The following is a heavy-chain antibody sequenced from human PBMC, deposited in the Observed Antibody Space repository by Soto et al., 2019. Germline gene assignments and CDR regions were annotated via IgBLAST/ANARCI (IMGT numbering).Heavy chain of an antibody. J-gene: IGHJ5*02. CDR2: IYYSGST. Sequence: SETLSLTCTVSGGSICSGGYYWSWIRQHPGKGLEWIGYIYYSGSTYYNPSLKSRVTISVDTSKNQFSLKLSSVTAADTAVYYCARELRRPVHNWFDPWGQGTLVTVSS. D-gene: IGHD6-19*01. CDR1: GGSICSGGYY. CDR3: ARELRRPVHNWFDP. V-gene: IGHV4-31*03.